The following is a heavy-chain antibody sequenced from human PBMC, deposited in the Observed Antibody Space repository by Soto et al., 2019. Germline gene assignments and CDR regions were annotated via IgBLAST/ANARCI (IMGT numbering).Heavy chain of an antibody. J-gene: IGHJ4*02. Sequence: PGGSLRLSCAASGFTFSSYSMSWVRQAPGKGLEWVSGFRTGGDDATTYYADSVKGRFTISRDNSKNTLYLQMNSLRAEDTAVYYCARTMPRHIFDYWGQGTLVTVSS. CDR3: ARTMPRHIFDY. CDR2: FRTGGDDATT. V-gene: IGHV3-23*01. CDR1: GFTFSSYS. D-gene: IGHD2-2*01.